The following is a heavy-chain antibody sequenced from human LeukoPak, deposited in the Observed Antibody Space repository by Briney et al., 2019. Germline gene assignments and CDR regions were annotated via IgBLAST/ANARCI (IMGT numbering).Heavy chain of an antibody. J-gene: IGHJ6*03. Sequence: PSETLSLTCTVSGVSISSSSYYWSWIRQPAGKGLEWIGRIYTSGSTNYNPSLRSRVTISVDTSKNQFSLKLSSVTAADTAVYYCARDIVQSFPYYYYYMDVWGKGTTVTISS. V-gene: IGHV4-61*02. CDR2: IYTSGST. CDR1: GVSISSSSYY. CDR3: ARDIVQSFPYYYYYMDV. D-gene: IGHD1-26*01.